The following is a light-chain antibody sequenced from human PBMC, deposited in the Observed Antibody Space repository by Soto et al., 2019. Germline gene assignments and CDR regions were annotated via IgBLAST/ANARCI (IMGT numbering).Light chain of an antibody. Sequence: EIVLTQSPGTLSLSPGERATLSCRASQSVSSSYLAWYQQKPGQAPRLLIYGASSRATGIPDRFSGSGSGTDFTLTISRLEPEDFAVYYCQQYDNSPPWTFGQGTKVEMK. J-gene: IGKJ1*01. CDR2: GAS. V-gene: IGKV3-20*01. CDR3: QQYDNSPPWT. CDR1: QSVSSSY.